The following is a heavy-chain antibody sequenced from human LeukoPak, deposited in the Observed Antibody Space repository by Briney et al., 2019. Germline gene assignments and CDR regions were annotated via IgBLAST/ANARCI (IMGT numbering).Heavy chain of an antibody. CDR3: ARAQRQWYTSDAFDI. J-gene: IGHJ3*02. D-gene: IGHD6-19*01. CDR1: GGTFSSYA. CDR2: IIPIYDIP. Sequence: ASVTVSCKASGGTFSSYAISWVRQAPGQAIEWMGGIIPIYDIPNHAQMLQGRVTVTADKSTSTAYMELRSLRSDDTAVYFCARAQRQWYTSDAFDIWGQGTMVTVSS. V-gene: IGHV1-69*10.